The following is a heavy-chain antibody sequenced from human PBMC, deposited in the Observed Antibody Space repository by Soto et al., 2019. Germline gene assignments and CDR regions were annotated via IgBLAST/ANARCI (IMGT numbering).Heavy chain of an antibody. CDR1: GFTFSRYG. D-gene: IGHD5-12*01. CDR2: ISYDGTKK. CDR3: AKDLEMATSEHFDY. J-gene: IGHJ4*02. Sequence: QVHLVESGGGVVQPGTSLRLSCAASGFTFSRYGMHWVRQAPGQGLEWVAVISYDGTKKYYGDSVKGRFTISRDNSKNTVYLQLNSLRAEDTAVYYCAKDLEMATSEHFDYWGQGTLVTVFS. V-gene: IGHV3-30*18.